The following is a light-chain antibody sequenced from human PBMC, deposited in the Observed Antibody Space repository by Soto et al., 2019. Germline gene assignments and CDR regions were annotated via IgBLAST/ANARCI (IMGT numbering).Light chain of an antibody. CDR2: AAS. CDR3: HHYGYGRDT. J-gene: IGKJ2*01. CDR1: QSVTSDY. V-gene: IGKV3-20*01. Sequence: IVLTQSPGSLSLSPGERATLSCRARQSVTSDYLAWYQLKPGQAPRLLIYAASRRATGIPDRFSGSGSGTDFTLTINRLESEDFAVYSCHHYGYGRDTFGQRTKVDIK.